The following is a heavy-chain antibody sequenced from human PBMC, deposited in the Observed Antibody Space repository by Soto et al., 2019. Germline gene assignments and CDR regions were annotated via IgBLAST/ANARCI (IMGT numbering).Heavy chain of an antibody. CDR3: ARHGYCSSTSCYKRYYYYYMDV. V-gene: IGHV4-34*01. J-gene: IGHJ6*03. D-gene: IGHD2-2*03. CDR1: GGSFSGYY. Sequence: QVQLQQWGAGLLKPSETLSLTCAVYGGSFSGYYWSWIRQPPGKGLEWIGEINHSGSTNYNPSLKSRVTISVDTSKNQFSLKLSSVTAAATAVYYCARHGYCSSTSCYKRYYYYYMDVWGKGTTVTVSS. CDR2: INHSGST.